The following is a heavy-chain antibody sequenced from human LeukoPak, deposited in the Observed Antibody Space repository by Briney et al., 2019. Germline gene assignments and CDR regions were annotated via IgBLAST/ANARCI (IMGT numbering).Heavy chain of an antibody. J-gene: IGHJ4*02. CDR2: IKHTGST. D-gene: IGHD2-2*01. Sequence: SETLSLTCAVYGGSFSGYYWSWIRQPPGKGLEWIGEIKHTGSTNYNPSLKSRVTVSADTSKNQFSLKLSSVTAADTAVYYCARRYCSSSSCSTVDYWGQGTLVTVSS. V-gene: IGHV4-34*01. CDR3: ARRYCSSSSCSTVDY. CDR1: GGSFSGYY.